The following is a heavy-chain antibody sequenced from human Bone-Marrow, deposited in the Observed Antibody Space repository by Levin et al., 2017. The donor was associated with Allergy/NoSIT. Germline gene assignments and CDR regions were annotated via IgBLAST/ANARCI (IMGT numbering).Heavy chain of an antibody. Sequence: GSLRLSCAASGFTFSGSVMHWVRQASGKGLEWVGRVGTKANNYAASYSASVKGRFTVSRDDSRNTTYLQMNSLKTEDTAVYYCTRQGGYCRSGSCYSDYYFDSWGQGSLVTVSS. D-gene: IGHD2-15*01. CDR2: VGTKANNYAA. V-gene: IGHV3-73*01. CDR1: GFTFSGSV. J-gene: IGHJ4*02. CDR3: TRQGGYCRSGSCYSDYYFDS.